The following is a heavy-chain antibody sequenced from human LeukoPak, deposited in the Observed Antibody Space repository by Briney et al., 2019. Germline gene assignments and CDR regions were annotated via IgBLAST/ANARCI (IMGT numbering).Heavy chain of an antibody. J-gene: IGHJ4*02. Sequence: SGPTLVNPTQTLTLTCTFSGFSLSTSAVGVGWIRQPPGKALEWLTLIYCDDDKRYSPSLKSRLTITKDTSKNQVVLTMTNMDPVDTATYYCVHIIVGYPPLYWGQGTLVTVSS. V-gene: IGHV2-5*02. CDR2: IYCDDDK. CDR1: GFSLSTSAVG. D-gene: IGHD1-26*01. CDR3: VHIIVGYPPLY.